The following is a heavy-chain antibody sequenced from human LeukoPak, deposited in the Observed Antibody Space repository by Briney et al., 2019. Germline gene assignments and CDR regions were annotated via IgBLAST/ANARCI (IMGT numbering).Heavy chain of an antibody. Sequence: GGSLRLSCAASGFTFSSYAMSWVRQAPGEGLEWVSAISGSGGSTYYADSVKGRFTISRDNSKNTLYLQMNSLRAEDTAVYYCAKSFYDSSGYYDLYFDYWGQGTLVTVSS. V-gene: IGHV3-23*01. CDR3: AKSFYDSSGYYDLYFDY. D-gene: IGHD3-22*01. CDR2: ISGSGGST. J-gene: IGHJ4*02. CDR1: GFTFSSYA.